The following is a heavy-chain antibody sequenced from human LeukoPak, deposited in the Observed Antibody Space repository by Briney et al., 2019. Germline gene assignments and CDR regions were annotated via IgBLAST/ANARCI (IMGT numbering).Heavy chain of an antibody. CDR3: ARDMVRGTFDY. D-gene: IGHD3-10*01. CDR1: GGSISSYY. CDR2: IYTSGST. V-gene: IGHV4-4*07. J-gene: IGHJ4*02. Sequence: SETLSLTCTVSGGSISSYYWSWIRQPAGKGLEWIGRIYTSGSTNYNPSLKSRVTMSVDTSKYQFSLKLTSVTAADTAVYYCARDMVRGTFDYWGQGTLVTVSS.